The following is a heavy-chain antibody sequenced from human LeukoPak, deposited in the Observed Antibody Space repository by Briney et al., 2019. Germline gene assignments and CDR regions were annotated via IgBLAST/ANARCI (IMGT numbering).Heavy chain of an antibody. V-gene: IGHV3-33*01. CDR2: IWYEGSNK. J-gene: IGHJ4*02. CDR1: GFFFSSYG. CDR3: ARAHYNWNEPPFDS. Sequence: GGSLRLSCAASGFFFSSYGMHWVRLAPGKGLEWVALIWYEGSNKYYAHSVKGRFTISRDNSKNTLSLQMNSLRAEDTAVYYCARAHYNWNEPPFDSWGQGTLVTVSS. D-gene: IGHD1-20*01.